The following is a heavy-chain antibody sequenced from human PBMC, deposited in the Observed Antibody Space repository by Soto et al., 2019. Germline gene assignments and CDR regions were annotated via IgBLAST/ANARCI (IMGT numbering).Heavy chain of an antibody. D-gene: IGHD3-3*01. V-gene: IGHV3-21*01. J-gene: IGHJ4*02. Sequence: EVQLVESGGGLVKPGGSLRLSCAASGFTFSSYSMNWVRQAPGKGLEWVSSISSSSSYIYYADSVKGRFTISRDNAKNSLYLQMISLRAEDTAVYYCARDHYDFWSGYTPVDYWGQGTLVTVSS. CDR2: ISSSSSYI. CDR3: ARDHYDFWSGYTPVDY. CDR1: GFTFSSYS.